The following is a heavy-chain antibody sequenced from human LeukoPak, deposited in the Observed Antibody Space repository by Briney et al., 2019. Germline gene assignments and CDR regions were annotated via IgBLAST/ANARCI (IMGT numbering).Heavy chain of an antibody. V-gene: IGHV4-31*03. CDR3: ASTVGYDYVWGSYRYYFDY. CDR1: GGSISSGGYY. Sequence: PSETLSLTCTVSGGSISSGGYYWSWIRQHPGKGLEGIGYIYYSGSTYYNPSLKSRVTISVDTSKNQFFLKLSSVTAADTAVYYCASTVGYDYVWGSYRYYFDYWGQGTLVTVSS. CDR2: IYYSGST. J-gene: IGHJ4*02. D-gene: IGHD3-16*02.